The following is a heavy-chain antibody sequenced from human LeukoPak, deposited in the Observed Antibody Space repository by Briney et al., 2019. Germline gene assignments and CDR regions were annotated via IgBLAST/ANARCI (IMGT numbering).Heavy chain of an antibody. CDR1: GYSISSGYY. D-gene: IGHD3-22*01. V-gene: IGHV4-38-2*01. CDR2: IYHSGST. Sequence: SETLSFTCAVSGYSISSGYYWGWIRQPPGKGLEWIGSIYHSGSTYYNPSLKSRVTISVDTSKNQFSLKLSSVTAADTAVYYCARLISGSSGYYHYYYYYYYMDVWGKGTTVTVSS. CDR3: ARLISGSSGYYHYYYYYYYMDV. J-gene: IGHJ6*03.